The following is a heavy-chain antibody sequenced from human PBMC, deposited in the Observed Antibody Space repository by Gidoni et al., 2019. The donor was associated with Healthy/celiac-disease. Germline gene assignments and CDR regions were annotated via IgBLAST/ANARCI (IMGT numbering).Heavy chain of an antibody. CDR2: IYYSGST. V-gene: IGHV4-59*01. J-gene: IGHJ4*02. Sequence: QVQLQESGPGLVKPSETLSLTCTVSGGSISSYYWSWIRQPPGKGLEWIGYIYYSGSTNYNPSLKSRVTISVDTSKNQFSLKLSSVTAADTAVYYCASHNYYDSSGYYYVSYFDYWGQGTLVTVSS. D-gene: IGHD3-22*01. CDR3: ASHNYYDSSGYYYVSYFDY. CDR1: GGSISSYY.